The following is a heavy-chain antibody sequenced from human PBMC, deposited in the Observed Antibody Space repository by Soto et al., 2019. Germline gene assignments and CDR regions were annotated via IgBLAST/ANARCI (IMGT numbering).Heavy chain of an antibody. CDR3: ASLDTAMIKTAGY. CDR2: IDGSGSNT. Sequence: SCAASGFTLRSYWIPWVRQAPGGGLVWVSRIDGSGSNTFYADSVKGRFTISRDNAKNTLYLQMNNLSPEDTAVYYCASLDTAMIKTAGYWGQGTQVTVSS. J-gene: IGHJ4*02. V-gene: IGHV3-74*01. CDR1: GFTLRSYW. D-gene: IGHD5-18*01.